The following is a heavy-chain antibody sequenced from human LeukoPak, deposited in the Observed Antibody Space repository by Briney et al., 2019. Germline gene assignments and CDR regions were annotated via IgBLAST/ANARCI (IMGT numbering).Heavy chain of an antibody. J-gene: IGHJ4*02. CDR1: GGSLSGFY. CDR3: ARHGEKYQLY. D-gene: IGHD2-2*01. V-gene: IGHV4-34*01. CDR2: TSHSGST. Sequence: SETLSLTCAVYGGSLSGFYWSWIRQPPGNGLEWIGETSHSGSTSYNPSLKSRASISVDTSKNQFSLKLSSVTAADTAVYYCARHGEKYQLYWGQGTLVTVSS.